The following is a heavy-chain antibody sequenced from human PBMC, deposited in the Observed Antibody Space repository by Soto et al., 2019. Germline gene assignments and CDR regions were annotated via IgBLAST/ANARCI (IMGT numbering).Heavy chain of an antibody. D-gene: IGHD3-10*01. CDR2: ISGSGGST. CDR3: AKDRGSGSHDCWFDP. Sequence: EVQLLESGGGLVQPGGSLRLSCAASGFTFSSYAMSWVRQAPGKGLEWVSAISGSGGSTYYADSVKGRFTISRDNSKNTLYLQMNSRRPEDTAVYYCAKDRGSGSHDCWFDPWGQGTLVTVSS. CDR1: GFTFSSYA. J-gene: IGHJ5*02. V-gene: IGHV3-23*01.